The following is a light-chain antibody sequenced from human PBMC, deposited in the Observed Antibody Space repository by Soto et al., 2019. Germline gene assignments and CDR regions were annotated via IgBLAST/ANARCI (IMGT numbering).Light chain of an antibody. V-gene: IGLV1-44*01. CDR2: GNN. CDR3: GAWDDSLNAL. J-gene: IGLJ2*01. Sequence: QSVLTQPPSASGTPGQRVTISCSGSSSNIGSNTVNWYQQLPGTAPKLLIYGNNQRPSGVPDRFSGSKSGTSASLAISGLQSEDEADYYCGAWDDSLNALFGGGTQLTVL. CDR1: SSNIGSNT.